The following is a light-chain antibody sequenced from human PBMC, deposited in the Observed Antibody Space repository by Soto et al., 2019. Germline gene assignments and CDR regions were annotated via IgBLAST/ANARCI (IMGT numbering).Light chain of an antibody. CDR2: GAS. CDR3: QQNGSPPWT. J-gene: IGKJ1*01. Sequence: EIVLTQSPGTLSLSPGERATLSCRASQSVSSNYLGWYQQKPGHAPRLLIYGASSRATGLADRFSGSGSGTDFPLTSSRLEPEDVAFYYCQQNGSPPWTFGQGTKLEIK. CDR1: QSVSSNY. V-gene: IGKV3-20*01.